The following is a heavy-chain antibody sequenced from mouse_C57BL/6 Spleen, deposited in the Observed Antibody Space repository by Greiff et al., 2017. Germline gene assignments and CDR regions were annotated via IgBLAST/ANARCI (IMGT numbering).Heavy chain of an antibody. J-gene: IGHJ4*01. Sequence: DVHLVESGGGLVKPGGSLKLSCAASGFTFSSYTMSWVRQTPEKRLEWVATISGGGGNTYYPDSVKGRFTISRDNAKNTLYLQMSSLRSEDTALYYCARVLLRYYAMDYWGQGTSVTVSS. CDR2: ISGGGGNT. CDR1: GFTFSSYT. V-gene: IGHV5-9*01. CDR3: ARVLLRYYAMDY. D-gene: IGHD1-1*01.